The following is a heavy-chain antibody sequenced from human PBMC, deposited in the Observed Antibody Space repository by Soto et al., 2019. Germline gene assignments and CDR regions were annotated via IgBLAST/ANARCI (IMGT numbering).Heavy chain of an antibody. Sequence: EVQLVDSGGGLVQPGGSLRLSCATSGFTFSHHWMNWVRQAPGKGLEWVANIKEDGSEKFYVDSVKGRFTISRDNGKNARYLQMNSMTADDTAVYYCARGSSDSGWMWFGEFFSSLDTWGQGTMVTV. D-gene: IGHD3-10*01. CDR1: GFTFSHHW. J-gene: IGHJ5*02. V-gene: IGHV3-7*01. CDR3: ARGSSDSGWMWFGEFFSSLDT. CDR2: IKEDGSEK.